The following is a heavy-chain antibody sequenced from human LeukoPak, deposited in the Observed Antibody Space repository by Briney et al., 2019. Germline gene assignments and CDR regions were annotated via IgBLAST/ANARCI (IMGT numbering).Heavy chain of an antibody. CDR3: ARASSSWYDYSYGMDV. J-gene: IGHJ6*02. Sequence: GASVKVSCKASGYTFTGYYMHWVRQAPGQGLEWMGWINPNSGGTNYAQKFQGWVTMTRDTSISTAYMELSRLRSDDTAVYYCARASSSWYDYSYGMDVWGQGTTVTVSS. V-gene: IGHV1-2*04. CDR2: INPNSGGT. D-gene: IGHD6-13*01. CDR1: GYTFTGYY.